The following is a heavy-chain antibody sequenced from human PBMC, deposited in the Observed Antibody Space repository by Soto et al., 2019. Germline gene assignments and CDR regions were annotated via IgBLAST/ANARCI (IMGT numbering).Heavy chain of an antibody. D-gene: IGHD6-13*01. CDR3: ARYSNNWFQTEGMDV. CDR1: VDSITTYY. Sequence: SETLSLTCTVSVDSITTYYWSWIRQPAGKGLEWIGRIDASGNTNYNPSLNSRVTMSIDTSKKQFSLKLTSVTAADTAIYYCARYSNNWFQTEGMDVWGQGTTVTVSS. V-gene: IGHV4-4*07. CDR2: IDASGNT. J-gene: IGHJ6*02.